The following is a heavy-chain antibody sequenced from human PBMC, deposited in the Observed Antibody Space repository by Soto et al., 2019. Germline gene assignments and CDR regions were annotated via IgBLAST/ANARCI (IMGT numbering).Heavy chain of an antibody. V-gene: IGHV3-30*18. J-gene: IGHJ4*02. CDR1: GFTFSSYG. D-gene: IGHD3-9*01. CDR3: AKDPYYDILTGYFPD. CDR2: ISYDGSNK. Sequence: QVQLVESGGGVVQPGRSLRLSCAASGFTFSSYGMHWVRQAPGKGLEWVAVISYDGSNKYYADSVKGRFTISRDNSKNTLYLQMNSLRAEDTAVYYCAKDPYYDILTGYFPDWGQGTLVTVSS.